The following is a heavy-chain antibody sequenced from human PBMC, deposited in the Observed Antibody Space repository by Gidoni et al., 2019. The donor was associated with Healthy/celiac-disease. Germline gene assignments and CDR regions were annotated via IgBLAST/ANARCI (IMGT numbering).Heavy chain of an antibody. V-gene: IGHV3-7*01. Sequence: EVQLVESGGGLVQPGGSLRLSCAAPGFTFSSYWMSWVRQAPGKGLEWVANIKQDGSEKYYVDSVKGRFTISRDNAKNSLYLQMNSLRAEDTAVYYCARDRSYSSIWGQGTLVTVSS. CDR2: IKQDGSEK. CDR1: GFTFSSYW. J-gene: IGHJ1*01. D-gene: IGHD6-19*01. CDR3: ARDRSYSSI.